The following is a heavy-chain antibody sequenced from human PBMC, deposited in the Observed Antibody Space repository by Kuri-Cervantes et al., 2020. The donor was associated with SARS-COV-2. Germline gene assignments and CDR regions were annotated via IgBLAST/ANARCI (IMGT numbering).Heavy chain of an antibody. CDR3: ARFFDFPAGSLDSKSEYFST. Sequence: SETLSLTCTVSGGSISSSSYYWGWIRQPPGKGLEWIGSIYYSGSTYYNPSLKSRVTISVDTSKNQFSLKLSSVTAADTAVYYCARFFDFPAGSLDSKSEYFSTGARAPWSPSPQ. D-gene: IGHD3/OR15-3a*01. CDR1: GGSISSSSYY. V-gene: IGHV4-39*01. CDR2: IYYSGST. J-gene: IGHJ1*01.